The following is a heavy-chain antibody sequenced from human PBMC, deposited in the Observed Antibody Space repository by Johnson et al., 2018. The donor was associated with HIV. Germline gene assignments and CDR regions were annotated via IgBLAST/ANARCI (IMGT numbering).Heavy chain of an antibody. D-gene: IGHD5-12*01. Sequence: VQLVESGGGVVRPGGSLRLACAATGFTFDDYGMSWVRQGPGKGLEWVSGINWNGGNTDFADAVKGRFNVSRDNAKNSLYLQMNSLRAEDTAVYYCAKVRGWSDDTFDIWGQGTMVTVSS. CDR1: GFTFDDYG. J-gene: IGHJ3*02. V-gene: IGHV3-20*04. CDR2: INWNGGNT. CDR3: AKVRGWSDDTFDI.